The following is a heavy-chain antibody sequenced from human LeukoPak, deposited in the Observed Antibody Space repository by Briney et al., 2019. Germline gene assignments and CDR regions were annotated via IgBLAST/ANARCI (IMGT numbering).Heavy chain of an antibody. J-gene: IGHJ4*02. CDR2: IRYDGSNK. CDR3: TTVHSDY. Sequence: GGSLRLSCAASGFTFSSYGMHWVRQAPGKGLEWVAFIRYDGSNKYYADSVKGRFTISRDNSKNTLCLQMNSLRAEDTAVYYSTTVHSDYWGQGTLVTVSS. CDR1: GFTFSSYG. V-gene: IGHV3-30*02. D-gene: IGHD4-17*01.